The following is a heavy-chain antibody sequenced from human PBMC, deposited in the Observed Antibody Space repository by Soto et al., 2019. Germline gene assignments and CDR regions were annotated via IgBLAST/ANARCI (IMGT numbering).Heavy chain of an antibody. V-gene: IGHV1-46*03. CDR2: INPSGGRT. Sequence: QVQLVQSGAEVKKPGASVKVACKASVYTFTSYHLHWVRQAPGQGLEWMGMINPSGGRTTYAQKFQGRVTMTRDTSTSTVYVELSSLRSDDTAVYYCARDTMIMLTTGNGSWGQGTQVTVSS. J-gene: IGHJ5*02. CDR3: ARDTMIMLTTGNGS. CDR1: VYTFTSYH. D-gene: IGHD3-16*01.